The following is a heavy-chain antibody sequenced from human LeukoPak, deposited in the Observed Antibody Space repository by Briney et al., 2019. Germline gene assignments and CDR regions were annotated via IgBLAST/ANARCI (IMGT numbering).Heavy chain of an antibody. D-gene: IGHD6-19*01. CDR3: ARSPVAGTGIWYFDY. V-gene: IGHV4-34*01. J-gene: IGHJ4*02. CDR1: GGSFSGYY. CDR2: INHSGST. Sequence: SETLSLTCAVYGGSFSGYYWSWIRQPPGKGLEWIGEINHSGSTNYNPSLKSRLTISVDTSKNQLSLKLSSLTAADTALYYCARSPVAGTGIWYFDYWGQGTLVTVSS.